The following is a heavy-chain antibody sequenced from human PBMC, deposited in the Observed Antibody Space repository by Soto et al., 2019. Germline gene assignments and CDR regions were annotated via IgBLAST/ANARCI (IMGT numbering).Heavy chain of an antibody. CDR1: GGSISSSNYY. CDR2: MYYSGST. CDR3: AGAYGSGRSDYFDN. J-gene: IGHJ4*02. Sequence: QLQLQESGPGLVKPSETLSLTCTVSGGSISSSNYYWGWIRQPPGKGLEWIANMYYSGSTYYNPSLKSRVTISVDTSRNQFSLKLSSVTAADTAVYYCAGAYGSGRSDYFDNWGQGTLVTVSS. V-gene: IGHV4-39*01. D-gene: IGHD3-10*01.